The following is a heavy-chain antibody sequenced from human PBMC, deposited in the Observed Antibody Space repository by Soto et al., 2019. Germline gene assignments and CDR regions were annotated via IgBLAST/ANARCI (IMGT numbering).Heavy chain of an antibody. CDR3: ASEYGSGSYGYYYGMDV. J-gene: IGHJ6*02. Sequence: GSLRLSCAASGFTFNSYGMTWVRQAPGKGLEWVSGISSSGDTTYYADSVKGRLTISRDNSKNTLYLQMTSLRAEDTAVYYCASEYGSGSYGYYYGMDVWGQGTTVTVSS. CDR2: ISSSGDTT. V-gene: IGHV3-23*01. D-gene: IGHD3-10*01. CDR1: GFTFNSYG.